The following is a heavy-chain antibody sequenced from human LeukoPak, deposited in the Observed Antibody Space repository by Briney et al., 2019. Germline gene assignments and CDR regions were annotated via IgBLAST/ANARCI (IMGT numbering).Heavy chain of an antibody. CDR3: ASPQSYYDSSGYWEFDY. Sequence: RSLRLSCAASGYTFSSYAMHWVRQAPGKRLEWVAVISYDGSNKYYADSVKGRFTISRDNSKNTLYLQMNSLRAEDTAVYYCASPQSYYDSSGYWEFDYWGQGTLVTVSS. CDR1: GYTFSSYA. J-gene: IGHJ4*02. V-gene: IGHV3-30-3*01. D-gene: IGHD3-22*01. CDR2: ISYDGSNK.